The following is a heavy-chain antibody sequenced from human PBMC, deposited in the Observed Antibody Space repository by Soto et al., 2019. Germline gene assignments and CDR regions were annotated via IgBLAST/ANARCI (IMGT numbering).Heavy chain of an antibody. CDR1: GFTFSSYA. CDR3: AKTPMVRGVIRENWFDP. Sequence: GGSLRLSCAASGFTFSSYAMSWVRQAPGKGLEWVSAISGGGGSTYYADSVKGRFTISRDNSKNTLYLQMNSLRAEDTAVYYCAKTPMVRGVIRENWFDPWGQGTLVTVSS. V-gene: IGHV3-23*01. J-gene: IGHJ5*02. CDR2: ISGGGGST. D-gene: IGHD3-10*01.